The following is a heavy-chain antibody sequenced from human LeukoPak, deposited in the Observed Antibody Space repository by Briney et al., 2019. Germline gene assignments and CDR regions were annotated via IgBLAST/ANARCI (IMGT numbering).Heavy chain of an antibody. CDR3: ARGTGSYFF. Sequence: SETLSLTCAVYGGSLSGYYWTWIRQPPGKGLEWIGEINHSGSTDYNPSLKSRVTISVDTSKNQFSLKLTSVTAADTAVYFCARGTGSYFFWGQGTLVTVSS. CDR1: GGSLSGYY. J-gene: IGHJ4*02. D-gene: IGHD1-26*01. V-gene: IGHV4-34*01. CDR2: INHSGST.